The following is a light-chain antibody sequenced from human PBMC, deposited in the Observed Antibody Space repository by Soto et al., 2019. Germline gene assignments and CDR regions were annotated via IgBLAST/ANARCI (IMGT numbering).Light chain of an antibody. CDR3: QSYDSSLSGVV. CDR1: SSNIGAGYD. J-gene: IGLJ2*01. CDR2: GNI. V-gene: IGLV1-40*01. Sequence: QSVLTQPPSVSGAPGQRVTIYYTGSSSNIGAGYDVHWYLQLPGTAPKLLIYGNINRPSGVPDRFSGSKSGTSASLAITGLQAEDEADYYCQSYDSSLSGVVFGGGTKVTVL.